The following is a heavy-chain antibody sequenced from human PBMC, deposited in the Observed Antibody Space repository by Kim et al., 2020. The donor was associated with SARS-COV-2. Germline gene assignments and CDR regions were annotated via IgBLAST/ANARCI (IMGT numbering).Heavy chain of an antibody. V-gene: IGHV6-1*01. J-gene: IGHJ6*02. CDR3: ARTPFGFGEHWGMDV. D-gene: IGHD3-10*01. Sequence: VSVKSRITINPDTSKNQCSLPLNSVTPEDTAVYYCARTPFGFGEHWGMDVWGQGTTVTVSS.